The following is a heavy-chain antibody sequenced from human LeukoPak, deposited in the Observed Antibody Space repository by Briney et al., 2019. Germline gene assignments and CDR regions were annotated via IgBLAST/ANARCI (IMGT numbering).Heavy chain of an antibody. Sequence: PGGSLRLSCVASGFTFSGYSLSWVRQAPGKGLEWVSAISGSGGSTYYADSVKGRFTISRDNSKNTLYLQMNSLRAEDTAVYYCAKDPYSGSFAGVFDYWGQGTLVTVSS. D-gene: IGHD1-26*01. J-gene: IGHJ4*02. CDR2: ISGSGGST. CDR3: AKDPYSGSFAGVFDY. V-gene: IGHV3-23*01. CDR1: GFTFSGYS.